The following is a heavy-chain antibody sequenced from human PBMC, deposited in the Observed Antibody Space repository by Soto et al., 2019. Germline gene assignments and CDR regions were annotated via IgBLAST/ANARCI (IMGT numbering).Heavy chain of an antibody. Sequence: QAQLVQSGAEVKKPGASVKVSCRASGYTFTSYGYAWVRQAPGQGLEWMGWISAYNGDTNYAQKFQDRVTLTTDTSTTTAYIELRNLGSDDTAVYYCARSGAYCTSITCLFDSFWGLGTLVTVSS. J-gene: IGHJ4*02. CDR2: ISAYNGDT. V-gene: IGHV1-18*01. D-gene: IGHD2-8*01. CDR3: ARSGAYCTSITCLFDSF. CDR1: GYTFTSYG.